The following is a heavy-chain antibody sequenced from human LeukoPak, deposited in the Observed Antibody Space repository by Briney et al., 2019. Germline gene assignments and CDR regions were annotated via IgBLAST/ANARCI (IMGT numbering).Heavy chain of an antibody. V-gene: IGHV4-39*01. CDR1: GGSISSSSYY. CDR3: ARQGAAAGSYWFDP. CDR2: IYYSGSI. J-gene: IGHJ5*02. D-gene: IGHD6-13*01. Sequence: SETLSLTCTVSGGSISSSSYYWGWIRQPPGKGLEWIGSIYYSGSIYYNPSLKSRVTISVDTSKNQFSLKLSSVTAADTAVYYCARQGAAAGSYWFDPWGQGTLVTVSP.